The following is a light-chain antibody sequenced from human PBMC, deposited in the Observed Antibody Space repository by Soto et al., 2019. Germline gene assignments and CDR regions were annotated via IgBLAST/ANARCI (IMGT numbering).Light chain of an antibody. V-gene: IGLV2-14*01. CDR3: SSYTSSSTPV. CDR1: SSDVGGYNY. CDR2: DVS. J-gene: IGLJ1*01. Sequence: LTQPASVSGSPGQSITISCTRTSSDVGGYNYVSWYQQHPGKAPKLMIYDVSNRPSGVSNRFSGSKSGNTASLTISGLQAEDEADYYCSSYTSSSTPVFGTGTKVTVL.